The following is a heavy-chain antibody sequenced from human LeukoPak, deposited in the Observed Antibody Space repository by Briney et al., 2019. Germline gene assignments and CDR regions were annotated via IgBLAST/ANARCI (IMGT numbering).Heavy chain of an antibody. J-gene: IGHJ4*02. CDR1: GGSISSSSYY. V-gene: IGHV4-39*01. CDR2: IYYSGST. Sequence: SETLSLTCTVSGGSISSSSYYWGWIRQPPGKGLEWIGSIYYSGSTYYNPSLESRVTISVDTSKNQFSLKLSSVTAADTAVYYCARHLLGHYYDSSGCYLRPNTGFDYWGQGTLVTVSS. D-gene: IGHD3-22*01. CDR3: ARHLLGHYYDSSGCYLRPNTGFDY.